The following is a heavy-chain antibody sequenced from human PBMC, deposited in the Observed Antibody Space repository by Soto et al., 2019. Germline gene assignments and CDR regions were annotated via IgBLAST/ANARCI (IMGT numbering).Heavy chain of an antibody. CDR1: GFTFRSYA. CDR2: ISYDGSDK. CDR3: ARDYYKYYDSSGYYRSPAY. D-gene: IGHD3-22*01. Sequence: GGSQRLSCAASGFTFRSYARHWVRQAPGKGLEWVALISYDGSDKDYADSVKGRFTISRDNSRNTLFLQMNSLRAEDTAVYYCARDYYKYYDSSGYYRSPAYWGQGTQVTVSS. V-gene: IGHV3-30-3*01. J-gene: IGHJ4*02.